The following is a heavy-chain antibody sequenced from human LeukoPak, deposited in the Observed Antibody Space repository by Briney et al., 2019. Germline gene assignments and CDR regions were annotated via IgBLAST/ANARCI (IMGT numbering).Heavy chain of an antibody. CDR3: ARSIPYGTTWYGRSDY. V-gene: IGHV3-7*03. CDR2: IKPDGTTK. J-gene: IGHJ4*02. CDR1: GFTFGKYW. D-gene: IGHD6-13*01. Sequence: PGGSLRLSCVASGFTFGKYWRSWVRQAPGKGLEWVTNIKPDGTTKFYVDSVKGRFTISRDNALNSLYLQMNSLRAEDTAIYYCARSIPYGTTWYGRSDYWGQGTLVTVSS.